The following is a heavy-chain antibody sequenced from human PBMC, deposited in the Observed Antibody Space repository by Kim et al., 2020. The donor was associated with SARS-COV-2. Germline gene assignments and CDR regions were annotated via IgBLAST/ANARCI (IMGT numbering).Heavy chain of an antibody. V-gene: IGHV4-59*08. J-gene: IGHJ4*02. CDR1: GGSITNYY. Sequence: SETLSLTCIVSGGSITNYYWSWIRQPPGKGLEWIGYVYYTGSTNYNPSSKSRVTISVDNSKNQFFLRLTSVTAADTAVYYCLQEPDYWGQGILVTVSS. CDR3: LQEPDY. CDR2: VYYTGST.